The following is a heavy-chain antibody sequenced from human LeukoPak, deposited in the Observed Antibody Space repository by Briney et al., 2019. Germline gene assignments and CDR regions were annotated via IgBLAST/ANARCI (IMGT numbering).Heavy chain of an antibody. CDR3: ARGEYYDSSGYYPYYFDY. D-gene: IGHD3-22*01. CDR2: ISSSGSTI. J-gene: IGHJ4*02. Sequence: GGSLRLSCAASGFTFSSYEMNWVRQAPGKGLEWVSYISSSGSTIYYADSVKGRFTISRDNAKNSLYLQMNSLRAEDTAVYYCARGEYYDSSGYYPYYFDYWGQGTPVTVSS. V-gene: IGHV3-48*03. CDR1: GFTFSSYE.